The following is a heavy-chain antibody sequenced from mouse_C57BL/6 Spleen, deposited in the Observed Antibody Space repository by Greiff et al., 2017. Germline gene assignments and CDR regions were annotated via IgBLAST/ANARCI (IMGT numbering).Heavy chain of an antibody. D-gene: IGHD1-1*01. CDR1: GYTFTSYG. J-gene: IGHJ3*01. Sequence: QVHVKQSGAELARPGASVKLSCKASGYTFTSYGISWVKQRTGQGLEWIGEIYPRSGNTYYNEKFKGKATLTADKSSSTAYMELRSLTSEDSAVYFCLYYYGSSPFAYWGQGTLVTVSA. CDR3: LYYYGSSPFAY. V-gene: IGHV1-81*01. CDR2: IYPRSGNT.